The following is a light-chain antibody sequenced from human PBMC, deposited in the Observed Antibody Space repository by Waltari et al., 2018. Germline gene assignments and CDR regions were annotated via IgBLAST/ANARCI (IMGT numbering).Light chain of an antibody. CDR2: SNN. Sequence: QSVLTQPPSASGTPGQRVTIPCSGSSSNIGSNTVNWYQQLPGTAPKLLIVSNNQRPSGVPDRFSGSKSGTSASLAISGLQSEDEADYYCAAWDDSLNGWVFGGGTKLTVL. V-gene: IGLV1-44*01. CDR1: SSNIGSNT. J-gene: IGLJ3*02. CDR3: AAWDDSLNGWV.